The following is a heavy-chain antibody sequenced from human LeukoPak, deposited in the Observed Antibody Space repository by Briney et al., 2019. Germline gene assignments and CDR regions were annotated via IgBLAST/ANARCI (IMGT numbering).Heavy chain of an antibody. Sequence: SETLSLTCTVSGGSISSSSYYWGWIRQPPGKGLEWIGYIYTSGSTNYNPSLKSRVTISVDTSKNQFSLKLSSVTAADTAVYYCARRSRRLPFDPWGQGTLVTVSS. CDR3: ARRSRRLPFDP. J-gene: IGHJ5*02. CDR2: IYTSGST. CDR1: GGSISSSSYY. D-gene: IGHD2-21*02. V-gene: IGHV4-61*05.